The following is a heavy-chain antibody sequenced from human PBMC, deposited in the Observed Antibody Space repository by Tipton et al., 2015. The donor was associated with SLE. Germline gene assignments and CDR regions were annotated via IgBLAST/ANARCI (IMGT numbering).Heavy chain of an antibody. Sequence: GSLRLSCAASGFIFTNYAMTWVRQAPGKGLEWVSATTGSDDTKYYADSVKGRFTISRDNSKNTLYLQMSSLRAEDTAVYYCAKVLILGPSPFDYWGQGTLVTVSS. CDR1: GFIFTNYA. CDR3: AKVLILGPSPFDY. D-gene: IGHD2-15*01. CDR2: TTGSDDTK. J-gene: IGHJ4*02. V-gene: IGHV3-23*01.